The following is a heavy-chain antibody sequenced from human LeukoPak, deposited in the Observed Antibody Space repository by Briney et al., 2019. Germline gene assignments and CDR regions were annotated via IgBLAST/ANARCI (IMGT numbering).Heavy chain of an antibody. CDR2: INPNSGGT. D-gene: IGHD3-22*01. CDR1: GYTFTGYY. J-gene: IGHJ4*02. Sequence: ASVKVSCEASGYTFTGYYMHWVRQAPGQGLEWMGWINPNSGGTNYAQKFQGRVTMTRDTSISTAYMELSRLRSDDTAVYYCARPYYYDSSGYPYWGQGTLVTVSS. V-gene: IGHV1-2*02. CDR3: ARPYYYDSSGYPY.